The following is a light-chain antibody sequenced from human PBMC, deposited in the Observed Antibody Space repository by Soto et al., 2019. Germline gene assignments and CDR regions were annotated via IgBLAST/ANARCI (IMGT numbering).Light chain of an antibody. V-gene: IGLV2-11*01. CDR2: DVS. CDR1: SSDVGGYNY. Sequence: QSALTQPRSVSGSPGQSVTISCTGTSSDVGGYNYVSWYKQHPGKAPKLMIYDVSKRPSVDSNRFSGSKSSNAASLTIAGLQPEDEGEYYCCSYAGGRTFVVFGGGTKLTVL. J-gene: IGLJ3*02. CDR3: CSYAGGRTFVV.